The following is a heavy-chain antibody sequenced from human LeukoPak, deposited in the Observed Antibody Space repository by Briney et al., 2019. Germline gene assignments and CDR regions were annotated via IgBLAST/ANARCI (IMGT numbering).Heavy chain of an antibody. J-gene: IGHJ4*02. CDR1: GFTFSDYW. CDR2: ISSSSSYI. Sequence: GGSLTLSCAASGFTFSDYWMHWVRQAPGKGLEWVSLISSSSSYIYYADSVKGRFTISRDNAKNSLCLQMNSLRAEDTAVYYCARGSRGGPIDYWGQGTLVTVSS. CDR3: ARGSRGGPIDY. V-gene: IGHV3-21*01. D-gene: IGHD3-16*01.